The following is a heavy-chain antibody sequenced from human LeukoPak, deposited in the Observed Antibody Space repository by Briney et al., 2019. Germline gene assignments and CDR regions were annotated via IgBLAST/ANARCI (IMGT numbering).Heavy chain of an antibody. Sequence: PETLSLTCTVSGGSISSYYWSWIRQPPGKGLERIGYIYYSGSTNYNPSLKSRVTISVDTSKNQFSLKLSSVTAADTAVYYCARADIVVVPAARPSYYMDVWGKGTTVTVSS. D-gene: IGHD2-2*01. CDR1: GGSISSYY. CDR3: ARADIVVVPAARPSYYMDV. V-gene: IGHV4-59*01. CDR2: IYYSGST. J-gene: IGHJ6*03.